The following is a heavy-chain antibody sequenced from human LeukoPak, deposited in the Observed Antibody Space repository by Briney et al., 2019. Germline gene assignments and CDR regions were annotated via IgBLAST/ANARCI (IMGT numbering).Heavy chain of an antibody. D-gene: IGHD3-9*01. CDR2: IWYDGSNK. CDR1: GFTFSSYG. J-gene: IGHJ4*02. V-gene: IGHV3-33*01. Sequence: HPGGSLRLSCAASGFTFSSYGMHWVRQAPGKGLEWVAVIWYDGSNKYYADSVKGRFTISRDNSKNTLYLQINSLRAEDTAVYYCARQYDILTGYYRTSYFDYWGQGTLVTVSS. CDR3: ARQYDILTGYYRTSYFDY.